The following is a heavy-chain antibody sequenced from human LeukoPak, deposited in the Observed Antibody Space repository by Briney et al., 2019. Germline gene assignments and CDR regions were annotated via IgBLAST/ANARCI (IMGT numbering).Heavy chain of an antibody. CDR3: ARLWDSTGLYFYYMDV. CDR2: YHIGNT. D-gene: IGHD6-19*01. CDR1: GVSIRGDTYY. Sequence: SETLSLTCTVSGVSIRGDTYYWGWIRQPPGKGLEWIGNYHIGNTYYNPSLKSRVTISEDTSKSQFSLRVNSVTAADTAVYYCARLWDSTGLYFYYMDVWGEGTTVTVSS. J-gene: IGHJ6*03. V-gene: IGHV4-39*01.